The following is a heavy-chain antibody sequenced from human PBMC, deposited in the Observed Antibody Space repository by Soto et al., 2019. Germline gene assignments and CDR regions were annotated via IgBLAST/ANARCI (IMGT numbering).Heavy chain of an antibody. Sequence: EVQLVESGGGLAQPGGSLRLSCAASGFTLSGYAMDWVRQAPGKGLEYVSGISSNGVGTYFANSVQGRFTISRDNSKNTVYLQMGSLRPEDMAVYYCASRSRPDFYYMDVWGKGTTVTVSS. D-gene: IGHD6-6*01. V-gene: IGHV3-64*01. J-gene: IGHJ6*03. CDR1: GFTLSGYA. CDR3: ASRSRPDFYYMDV. CDR2: ISSNGVGT.